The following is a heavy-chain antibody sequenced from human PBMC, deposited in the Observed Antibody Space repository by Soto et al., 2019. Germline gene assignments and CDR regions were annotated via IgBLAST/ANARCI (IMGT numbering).Heavy chain of an antibody. J-gene: IGHJ6*03. CDR2: MNPNSGNT. V-gene: IGHV1-8*01. D-gene: IGHD2-2*01. CDR3: ARGGYCSSTSCYEYYYYYMDV. CDR1: GYTFTSYD. Sequence: QVQLVQSGAEVKKPGASVKVSCKASGYTFTSYDINWVRQATGQGLEWMGWMNPNSGNTGYAQKFQGRVTMTRNTSISTAYMGLSSLRSEDTAVYYCARGGYCSSTSCYEYYYYYMDVWGKGTTVTVSS.